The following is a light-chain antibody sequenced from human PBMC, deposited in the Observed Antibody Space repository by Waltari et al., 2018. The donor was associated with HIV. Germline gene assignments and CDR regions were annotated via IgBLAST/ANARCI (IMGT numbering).Light chain of an antibody. J-gene: IGLJ2*01. V-gene: IGLV3-1*01. CDR1: KLGDKY. CDR3: QAWDSSTVV. CDR2: QDS. Sequence: SYELTQPPSVSVSPGQTASITCSGDKLGDKYACWYQQKPGQSPVLVIYQDSKRPSGSPERFVGSNSGNTATLTISGTQAMDEADYYCQAWDSSTVVFGGGTKLTVL.